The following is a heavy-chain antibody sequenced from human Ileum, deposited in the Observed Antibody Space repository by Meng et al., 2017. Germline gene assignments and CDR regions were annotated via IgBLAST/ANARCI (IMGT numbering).Heavy chain of an antibody. D-gene: IGHD1-14*01. J-gene: IGHJ5*02. V-gene: IGHV4-39*02. CDR3: ARTYNNGWPPLYSWFDP. CDR1: GGSISSSSYY. Sequence: QLQLQESGPGLVKPSETLSLTCTVAGGSISSSSYYWGWIRQPPGKGLEWIGSIYYSGSRYYNPSLKSRVTISVDTSQNHFSLKLSSVTAADTAVYYCARTYNNGWPPLYSWFDPWGQGSLVTVSS. CDR2: IYYSGSR.